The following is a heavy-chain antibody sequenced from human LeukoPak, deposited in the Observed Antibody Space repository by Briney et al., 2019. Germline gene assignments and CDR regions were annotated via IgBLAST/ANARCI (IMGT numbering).Heavy chain of an antibody. V-gene: IGHV3-21*01. J-gene: IGHJ4*02. Sequence: GGSLRLSCAASGFTFSTYSMNWVRQAPGKGLEWVSSISSSSSYIYYADSVKGRFTISRDNAENSLYLQMNSLRVEDTAVYYCARAHTGYNSGWYYFDYWGQGTLVTVSS. CDR2: ISSSSSYI. CDR3: ARAHTGYNSGWYYFDY. CDR1: GFTFSTYS. D-gene: IGHD6-19*01.